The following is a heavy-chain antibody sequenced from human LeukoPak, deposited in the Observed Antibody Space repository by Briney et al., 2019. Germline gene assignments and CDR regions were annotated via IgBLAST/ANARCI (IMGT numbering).Heavy chain of an antibody. CDR2: IYTSGST. Sequence: TGGSLRLSCAASGFTVSSNHMSWVRQAPGKGLEWVSVIYTSGSTYYADSVKGRFTISRDNSQNTLYLQMNSLRAEDTAVYYCTKGLWAGVSAARDWGQGALVTVSS. D-gene: IGHD2-8*01. CDR3: TKGLWAGVSAARD. CDR1: GFTVSSNH. J-gene: IGHJ4*02. V-gene: IGHV3-66*01.